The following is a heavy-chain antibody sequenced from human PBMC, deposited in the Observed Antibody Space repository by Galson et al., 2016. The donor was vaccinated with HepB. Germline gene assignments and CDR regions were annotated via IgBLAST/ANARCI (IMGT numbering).Heavy chain of an antibody. D-gene: IGHD6-19*01. CDR2: ISGSGDKT. CDR1: GFTLSSYA. V-gene: IGHV3-23*01. CDR3: AKFSSDWHYFDY. J-gene: IGHJ4*02. Sequence: SLRLSCAASGFTLSSYAMSWIGLAPGEGPEWVSVISGSGDKTYYANLVKGRFTISRDNSKNTFNLQMNSLRAEDTAVYYCAKFSSDWHYFDYWGQGILVTVSS.